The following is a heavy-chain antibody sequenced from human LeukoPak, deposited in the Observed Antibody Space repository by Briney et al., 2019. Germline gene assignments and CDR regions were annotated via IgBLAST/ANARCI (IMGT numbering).Heavy chain of an antibody. Sequence: SCKASGYTFTGHYMHWVRQAPGKGLEWVAVIWYDGSNKYYADSVKGRFTISRDNSKNTLYLQMNSLRAEDTAVYYCARGDYYGSRGDYWGQGTLVTVSS. CDR3: ARGDYYGSRGDY. V-gene: IGHV3-33*01. CDR1: GYTFTGHY. D-gene: IGHD3-10*01. CDR2: IWYDGSNK. J-gene: IGHJ4*02.